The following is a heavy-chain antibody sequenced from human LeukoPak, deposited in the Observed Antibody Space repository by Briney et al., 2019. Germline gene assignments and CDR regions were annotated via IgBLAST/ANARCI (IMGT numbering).Heavy chain of an antibody. CDR2: IYHSGST. CDR1: GGSISSGGYY. D-gene: IGHD3-3*01. J-gene: IGHJ6*03. V-gene: IGHV4-30-2*01. CDR3: ARRGRITVFGVVPDYMDV. Sequence: SETLSLTCTVSGGSISSGGYYWSWIRQPPGKGLEWIGYIYHSGSTYYNPSLKSRVTISVDRSKNQFSLKLSSVTAADTAVYYCARRGRITVFGVVPDYMDVWGKGTTVTVSS.